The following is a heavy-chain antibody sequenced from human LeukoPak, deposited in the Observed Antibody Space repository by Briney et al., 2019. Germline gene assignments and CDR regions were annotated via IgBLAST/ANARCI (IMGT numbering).Heavy chain of an antibody. CDR1: GYTFTSYG. CDR2: ISAYNGNT. CDR3: ARRAYRDGYTYEDY. V-gene: IGHV1-18*01. D-gene: IGHD5-24*01. Sequence: GASVKVSCKASGYTFTSYGISWVRQAPGQGLEWMGWISAYNGNTNYAQKLQGRVTMTTDTSTSTAYMELRSLRSDDTAVYYCARRAYRDGYTYEDYWGQGTLVTVSS. J-gene: IGHJ4*02.